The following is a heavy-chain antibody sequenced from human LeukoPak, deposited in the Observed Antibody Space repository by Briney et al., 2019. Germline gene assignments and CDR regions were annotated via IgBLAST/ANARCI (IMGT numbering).Heavy chain of an antibody. J-gene: IGHJ4*02. D-gene: IGHD3-3*01. V-gene: IGHV3-23*01. CDR1: GXTFSNYA. CDR2: ISGSGGST. Sequence: GGSLRLSCTASGXTFSNYAMSWVRQAPGKGLEWVSIISGSGGSTYYADSVKGRFAISRDTPENTLYLQMNSLRAEDTAVYYCAKVEGQVFGGPSYWGQGALVTVSS. CDR3: AKVEGQVFGGPSY.